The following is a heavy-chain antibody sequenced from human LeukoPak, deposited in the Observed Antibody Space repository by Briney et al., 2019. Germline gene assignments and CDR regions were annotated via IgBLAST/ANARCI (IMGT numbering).Heavy chain of an antibody. J-gene: IGHJ5*02. CDR2: IYFSGST. V-gene: IGHV4-39*07. Sequence: SETLSLTCAVSGGSISSGSFYWGWIRQPPGKGLEWIGSIYFSGSTYYNPSLKSRVTMSVDTSNNQFSLKLTSVTAADTAVYYCARSTFRAVGWFDPWGQGTLVTVSS. CDR1: GGSISSGSFY. D-gene: IGHD1-26*01. CDR3: ARSTFRAVGWFDP.